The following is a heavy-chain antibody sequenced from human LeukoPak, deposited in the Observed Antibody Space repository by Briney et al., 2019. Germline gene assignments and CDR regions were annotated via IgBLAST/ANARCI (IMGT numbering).Heavy chain of an antibody. D-gene: IGHD1-14*01. CDR2: ISPDGSTT. CDR3: ARDMWGTSDY. CDR1: GFTFSVFW. Sequence: QPGGSLRLSCAASGFTFSVFWMHWVRQAPGTGPVWVSRISPDGSTTTYADSVKGRFTISRDNAKNTLYLQISSLRAEDTAVYYCARDMWGTSDYWGQGTLVTASS. J-gene: IGHJ4*02. V-gene: IGHV3-74*01.